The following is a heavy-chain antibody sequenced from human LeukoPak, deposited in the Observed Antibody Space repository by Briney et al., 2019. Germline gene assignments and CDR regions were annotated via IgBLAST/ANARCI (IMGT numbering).Heavy chain of an antibody. D-gene: IGHD2-15*01. Sequence: GGSLRLSCAASGFTFSSYALNWVRQAPGKGLEYVSSISDSGGTTYYADSVKGRFTISRDNSKNTLYLQMSSLRAEDTAVYFCVRGYSFGPCGMDVWGQGTTVTVSS. V-gene: IGHV3-64D*09. J-gene: IGHJ6*02. CDR2: ISDSGGTT. CDR3: VRGYSFGPCGMDV. CDR1: GFTFSSYA.